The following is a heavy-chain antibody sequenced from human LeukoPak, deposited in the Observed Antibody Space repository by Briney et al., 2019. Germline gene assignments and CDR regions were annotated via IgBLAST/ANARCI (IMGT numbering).Heavy chain of an antibody. Sequence: GASVKVSCKASGGTFISYAISWVRQAPGQGLEWMGRIIPILGLATYAPKFQGRLTITADKSTSTAYMELSSLRSEDTAVYYCANLSPAGGTMVRGVITASDYWGQGTLVTVSS. CDR2: IIPILGLA. J-gene: IGHJ4*02. D-gene: IGHD3-10*01. CDR1: GGTFISYA. V-gene: IGHV1-69*04. CDR3: ANLSPAGGTMVRGVITASDY.